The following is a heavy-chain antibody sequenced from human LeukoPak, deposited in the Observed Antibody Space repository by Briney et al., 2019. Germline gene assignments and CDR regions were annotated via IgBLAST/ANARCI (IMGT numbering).Heavy chain of an antibody. Sequence: GGSLRLSCAASGFTFSSYAMSWVRQAPGKGLEWVSVISGSGGSTYYADSVKGRFTISRDNSKNTLYLQMNSLRAEDTAVYYCARVDGYCSGGSCYGSDPWGQGTLVTVSS. V-gene: IGHV3-23*01. CDR2: ISGSGGST. J-gene: IGHJ5*02. CDR1: GFTFSSYA. D-gene: IGHD2-15*01. CDR3: ARVDGYCSGGSCYGSDP.